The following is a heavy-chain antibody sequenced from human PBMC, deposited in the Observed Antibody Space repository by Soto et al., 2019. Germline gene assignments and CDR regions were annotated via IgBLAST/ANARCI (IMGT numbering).Heavy chain of an antibody. D-gene: IGHD3-16*01. J-gene: IGHJ4*02. CDR2: IYWNEDK. V-gene: IGHV2-5*01. Sequence: QITLKESGPTLVTPTQPLTLTCTFSGFSLSTSGVGVAWNRQPPGKALEWLALIYWNEDKYYSPSLHSRLTIATGNSKGRVVLVLPSLQPLDTATYYCAHSAFPRAGDYEVSEYWGPGILVTVSS. CDR1: GFSLSTSGVG. CDR3: AHSAFPRAGDYEVSEY.